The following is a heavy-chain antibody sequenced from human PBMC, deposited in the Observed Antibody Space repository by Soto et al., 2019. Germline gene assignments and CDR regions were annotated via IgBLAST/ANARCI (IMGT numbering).Heavy chain of an antibody. CDR1: GGTFSRYS. D-gene: IGHD2-15*01. CDR3: AGDLGYCGGGSCYAQGHYYGMDV. V-gene: IGHV1-69*13. CDR2: IIPIFGTA. Sequence: ASVKVSCEASGGTFSRYSISWVLQAPGEGLEWMGGIIPIFGTASYAQKFQGRVTITADESTSTAYMELSSLRSEDTAVYYCAGDLGYCGGGSCYAQGHYYGMDVWGQGTTVTVS. J-gene: IGHJ6*02.